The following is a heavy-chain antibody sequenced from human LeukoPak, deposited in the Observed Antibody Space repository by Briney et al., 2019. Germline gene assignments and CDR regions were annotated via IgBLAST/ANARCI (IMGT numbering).Heavy chain of an antibody. D-gene: IGHD2-2*01. J-gene: IGHJ6*02. CDR1: GFTFSSYA. CDR2: ISYDGSNK. V-gene: IGHV3-30-3*01. CDR3: ARENTIVVVLAALGYYYGMDV. Sequence: PGGSLRLSCAASGFTFSSYAMHWVRQAPGKGLEWVAVISYDGSNKYYADSVKGRFTISRDNSKNTLYLQMNSLRAEDTAVYYCARENTIVVVLAALGYYYGMDVWGQGTTVTVSS.